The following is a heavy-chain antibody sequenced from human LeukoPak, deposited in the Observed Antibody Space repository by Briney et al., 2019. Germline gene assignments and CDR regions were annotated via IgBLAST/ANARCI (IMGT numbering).Heavy chain of an antibody. CDR3: AHFKGGSFDF. Sequence: SETLSLTCTVSGGSISSYYWSWIRQPPGKGLEWIGYIYYSGSTNYNPSLKSRVTISVDTSKNQLSLKLNSVTAADTAVYYCAHFKGGSFDFWGQGTMVTVSS. CDR2: IYYSGST. CDR1: GGSISSYY. J-gene: IGHJ3*01. V-gene: IGHV4-59*01. D-gene: IGHD1-26*01.